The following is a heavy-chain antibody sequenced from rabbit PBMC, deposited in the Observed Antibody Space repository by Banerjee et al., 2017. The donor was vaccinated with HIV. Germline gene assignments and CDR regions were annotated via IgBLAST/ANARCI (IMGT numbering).Heavy chain of an antibody. CDR2: INTITGDT. CDR1: GFSFSNGYV. D-gene: IGHD1-1*01. Sequence: QEQLEESGGDLVKPEGSLTLTCTASGFSFSNGYVMCWVRQAPGKGLEWIACINTITGDTVYATWAKGRFTISKASWTTVTLQMTSLTAADTATYFCASGAYSGYGWGLWGPGTLVTVS. V-gene: IGHV1S45*01. CDR3: ASGAYSGYGWGL. J-gene: IGHJ4*01.